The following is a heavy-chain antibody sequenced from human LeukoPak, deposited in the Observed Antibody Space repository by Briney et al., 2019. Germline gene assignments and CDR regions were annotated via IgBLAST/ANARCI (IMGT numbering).Heavy chain of an antibody. CDR2: INPNSGGT. CDR1: VYTFTAYY. V-gene: IGHV1-2*02. CDR3: ARESSMEFHY. Sequence: ASVKVSCKASVYTFTAYYVHWVRQAPGQGLEWMGWINPNSGGTNYAQKFQGRVTMTSDTSTSTVYMDLSSLRSDDTAVYYCARESSMEFHYWGQGTLVTVSS. J-gene: IGHJ4*02. D-gene: IGHD2/OR15-2a*01.